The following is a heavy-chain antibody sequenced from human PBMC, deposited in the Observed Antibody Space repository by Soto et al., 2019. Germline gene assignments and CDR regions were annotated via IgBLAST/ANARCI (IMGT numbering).Heavy chain of an antibody. V-gene: IGHV4-30-4*01. J-gene: IGHJ6*02. CDR1: GDSISNSDYY. CDR3: ARDGPYYYGMGV. Sequence: PSETLSLTCTVSGDSISNSDYYWNWIRQSPGKGLEWIASIDYSGSTYYNPSLKSRVIISADTSKNLFSLKLRSVTAADTALYFCARDGPYYYGMGVWGQGTTVTVS. CDR2: IDYSGST.